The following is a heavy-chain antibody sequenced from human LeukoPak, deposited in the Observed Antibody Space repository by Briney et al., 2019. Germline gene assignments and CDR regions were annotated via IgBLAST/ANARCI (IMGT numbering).Heavy chain of an antibody. V-gene: IGHV3-23*01. Sequence: GGSLRLSCAASGFTFSNYAMSWVRQAPGKGLEWVSAIGASGSRTYYAVSVKGRFTISRDNSKHTVHLQMNSLRAEDTAVYYCTHSNLDYYYGMDVWGQGTTVTVSS. CDR3: THSNLDYYYGMDV. CDR1: GFTFSNYA. J-gene: IGHJ6*02. D-gene: IGHD1-14*01. CDR2: IGASGSRT.